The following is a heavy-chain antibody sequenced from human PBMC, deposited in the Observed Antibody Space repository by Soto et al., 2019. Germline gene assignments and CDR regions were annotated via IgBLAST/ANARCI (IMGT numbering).Heavy chain of an antibody. V-gene: IGHV3-74*01. Sequence: HPGGSLRLSCAASGFTFNTWMHWVRQAPGEGLVWVSSIDSDGSITSYADSVKGRFTISRDNAKNTLYLQMNSLRAEDTAVYYCATLGLQQAFWGQGTPVTVSS. CDR1: GFTFNTW. CDR3: ATLGLQQAF. D-gene: IGHD2-21*02. J-gene: IGHJ4*02. CDR2: IDSDGSIT.